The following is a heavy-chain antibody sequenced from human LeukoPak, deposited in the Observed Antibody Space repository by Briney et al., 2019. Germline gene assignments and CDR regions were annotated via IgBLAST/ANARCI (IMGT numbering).Heavy chain of an antibody. CDR1: GFTFSSYA. CDR2: ISYEGSNK. CDR3: ARGGVLLWFGELSHYSLDY. D-gene: IGHD3-10*01. V-gene: IGHV3-30*04. J-gene: IGHJ4*02. Sequence: GRSLRLSCAASGFTFSSYAMHWVREAPGKGREGLAVISYEGSNKYYADSVKGRLTISRDNSKHTLYLHMHSLKAEDPAVYSCARGGVLLWFGELSHYSLDYWGQGPLVTVSS.